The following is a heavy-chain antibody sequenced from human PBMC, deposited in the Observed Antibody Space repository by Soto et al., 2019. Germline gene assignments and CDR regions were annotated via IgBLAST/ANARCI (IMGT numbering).Heavy chain of an antibody. J-gene: IGHJ6*04. V-gene: IGHV1-69*18. CDR1: GGTFSFYS. D-gene: IGHD2-15*01. CDR2: TISAFGSS. Sequence: QVHLVQSGAEVKRPGSSVKVTCKASGGTFSFYSIGWVRQAPGQGLEWMGRTISAFGSSNSAQKFRGRVSMTADESAGTVYMMPTSLTSEDTGVYCCVIYCSGIICSGPLYGLGVWGGGTTVIVSS. CDR3: VIYCSGIICSGPLYGLGV.